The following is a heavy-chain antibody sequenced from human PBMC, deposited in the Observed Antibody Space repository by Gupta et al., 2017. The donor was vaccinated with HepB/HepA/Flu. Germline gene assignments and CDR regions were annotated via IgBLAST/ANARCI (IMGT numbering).Heavy chain of an antibody. J-gene: IGHJ4*02. CDR1: GFTFSSYG. D-gene: IGHD2-21*02. Sequence: QVQLVESGGGVVQPGRSLRLSCAASGFTFSSYGMHWVRQAPGKGLEWVAVISYDGSNKYYADSVKGRFTISRDNSKNTLYLQMNSLRAEDTAVYYCAKGLAYCGGDCLGYWGQGTLVTVSS. CDR2: ISYDGSNK. CDR3: AKGLAYCGGDCLGY. V-gene: IGHV3-30*18.